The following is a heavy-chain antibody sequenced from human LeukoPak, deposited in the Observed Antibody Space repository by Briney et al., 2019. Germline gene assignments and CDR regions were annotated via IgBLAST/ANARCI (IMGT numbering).Heavy chain of an antibody. V-gene: IGHV1-69*04. CDR2: IIPILGIA. D-gene: IGHD6-13*01. CDR3: ARDGYSSSWYERGDAFDI. Sequence: GASVKVSCKASGGTFSSYTISWVRQAPGQGLEWMGRIIPILGIANYAQKFQGRVTITADKSTSTAYMELSSLRSEDTAVYYCARDGYSSSWYERGDAFDIWGQGTTVTVSS. J-gene: IGHJ3*02. CDR1: GGTFSSYT.